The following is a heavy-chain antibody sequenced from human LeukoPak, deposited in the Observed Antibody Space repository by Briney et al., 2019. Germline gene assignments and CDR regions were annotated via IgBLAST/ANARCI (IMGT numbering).Heavy chain of an antibody. J-gene: IGHJ3*02. CDR3: ARAPNAGGNGAFDI. Sequence: SETLSLTCTVSGGSISSYYWSWIRQPPGKGLEWIGYIYYSGSTNFNPSLKSRVTISVDTSKHQFSLKLSSVTAADTAVYYCARAPNAGGNGAFDIWGQGAMVTVSS. V-gene: IGHV4-59*08. CDR2: IYYSGST. D-gene: IGHD4-23*01. CDR1: GGSISSYY.